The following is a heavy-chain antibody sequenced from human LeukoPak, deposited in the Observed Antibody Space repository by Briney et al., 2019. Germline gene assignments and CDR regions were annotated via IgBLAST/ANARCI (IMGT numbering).Heavy chain of an antibody. V-gene: IGHV4-39*01. D-gene: IGHD2-15*01. Sequence: PSETLSLTCSVSGASISSGTYYWAWIRQPPGKGLEWIGSTYYGGNTHYSPSLRGRVIISVDTSENKLSVRLTSVTAADTAVYYCARHVVGPGYSSVSNLDYWGQGTLVTVSS. J-gene: IGHJ4*02. CDR2: TYYGGNT. CDR1: GASISSGTYY. CDR3: ARHVVGPGYSSVSNLDY.